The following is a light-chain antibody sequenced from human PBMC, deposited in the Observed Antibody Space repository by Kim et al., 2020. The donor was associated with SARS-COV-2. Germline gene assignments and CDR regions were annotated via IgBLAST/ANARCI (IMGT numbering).Light chain of an antibody. J-gene: IGKJ5*01. CDR2: AAS. V-gene: IGKV1-39*01. CDR1: QSISSY. CDR3: QQSYSMPPIT. Sequence: DIQMTQSPSSLSASVEDRVTITCRASQSISSYLNWYQQKPGKAPKLLIYAASSLQSGVPSRFSGSGSGTDFTLTISSLQPEDFATYYCQQSYSMPPITFGQGTRLEIK.